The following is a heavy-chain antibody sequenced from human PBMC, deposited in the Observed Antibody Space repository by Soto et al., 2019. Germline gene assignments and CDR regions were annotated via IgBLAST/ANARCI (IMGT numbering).Heavy chain of an antibody. V-gene: IGHV1-69*08. CDR3: ARDSGKVATTTDY. CDR2: IIPILGIA. CDR1: GGTFSSYT. Sequence: QVQLVQSGAEVKKPGSSVKVSCKASGGTFSSYTISWVRQAPGQGLEWMGRIIPILGIANYAQKFQGRVTITADKSTSTAYMELSSLRSEDTAVYYCARDSGKVATTTDYWGQGTPVTVSS. D-gene: IGHD1-26*01. J-gene: IGHJ4*02.